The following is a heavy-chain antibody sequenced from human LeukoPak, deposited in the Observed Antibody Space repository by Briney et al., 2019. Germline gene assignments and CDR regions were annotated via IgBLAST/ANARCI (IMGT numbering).Heavy chain of an antibody. J-gene: IGHJ4*02. CDR2: INHSGST. CDR1: GGSFSGYY. D-gene: IGHD6-19*01. Sequence: PSETLSLTCAVYGGSFSGYYWSWIRQPPGKGLEWIGEINHSGSTNYNPSLKSRVTISVDTSKNQFSLKLSSVTAADTAVYYCARVRGIAVAGSRDYLDYWGQGTLVTVSS. CDR3: ARVRGIAVAGSRDYLDY. V-gene: IGHV4-34*01.